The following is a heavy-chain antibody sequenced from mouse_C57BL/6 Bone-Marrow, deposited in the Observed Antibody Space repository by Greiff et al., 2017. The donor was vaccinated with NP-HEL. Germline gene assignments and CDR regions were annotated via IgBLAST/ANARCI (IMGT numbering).Heavy chain of an antibody. V-gene: IGHV1-81*01. J-gene: IGHJ1*03. Sequence: QVHVKQPGAELARPGASVKLSCKASGYTFTSYGISWVKQRTGQGLEWIGEIYPRSGNTYYNEKFKGKATLTADKSSSTAYMELRSLTSEDSAVYFCARPFRYFDVWGTGTTVTVSS. CDR2: IYPRSGNT. CDR3: ARPFRYFDV. CDR1: GYTFTSYG.